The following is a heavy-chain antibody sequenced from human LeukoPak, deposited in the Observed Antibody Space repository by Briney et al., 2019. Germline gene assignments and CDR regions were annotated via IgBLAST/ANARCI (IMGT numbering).Heavy chain of an antibody. Sequence: SGRTLVKPTQTLTLTCSFSGFLLSTGGGGGGWIGQPAVKALEWLGILYWDDGKRYNPSLKSRLSSTKDTAKNQVVLTITNMDPAETATYSCAPRRGDWNLDSWGQGTLATASP. D-gene: IGHD3/OR15-3a*01. CDR1: GFLLSTGGGG. J-gene: IGHJ4*02. CDR2: LYWDDGK. V-gene: IGHV2-5*02. CDR3: APRRGDWNLDS.